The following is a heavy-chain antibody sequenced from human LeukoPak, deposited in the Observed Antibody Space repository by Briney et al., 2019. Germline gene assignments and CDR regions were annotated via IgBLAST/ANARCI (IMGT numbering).Heavy chain of an antibody. CDR1: GGSISSGGYY. V-gene: IGHV4-31*03. Sequence: SETLSLTCTVSGGSISSGGYYWSWIRQHPGKGLEWIGYIYYSGSTYYNPSLKSRVTISVDTSKNQFSLKLSSVTAADTAVYYCASYGYSSGWYLDYWGQGTLVTVSS. CDR2: IYYSGST. D-gene: IGHD6-19*01. CDR3: ASYGYSSGWYLDY. J-gene: IGHJ4*02.